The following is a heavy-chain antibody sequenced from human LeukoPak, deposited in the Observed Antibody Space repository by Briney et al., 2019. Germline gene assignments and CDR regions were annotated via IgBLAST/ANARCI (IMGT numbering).Heavy chain of an antibody. D-gene: IGHD6-19*01. J-gene: IGHJ4*02. CDR2: IIPIFGTA. CDR1: GGTFSSYA. CDR3: ARTFSSGWYSPRIYFDY. Sequence: SVKVSCKASGGTFSSYAISWVRQAPGQGLEWMGGIIPIFGTANYAQKFQGRVTITADESTSTAYMELSSLRSEDTAVYYCARTFSSGWYSPRIYFDYWGQGTLVTVSS. V-gene: IGHV1-69*13.